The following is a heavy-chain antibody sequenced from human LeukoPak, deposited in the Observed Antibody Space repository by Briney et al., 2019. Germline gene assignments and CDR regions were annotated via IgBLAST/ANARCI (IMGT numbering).Heavy chain of an antibody. CDR3: ARVPLWGLYSRGVYDY. V-gene: IGHV1-8*01. CDR1: GYTFTSDD. Sequence: ASVKVSCKASGYTFTSDDINWVRQATGQGLECMGWMNANSGNTGYAQKFQGRVTMTRNTSISTAYMELSSLRSEDTAVYYCARVPLWGLYSRGVYDYWGQGTLVTVSS. CDR2: MNANSGNT. J-gene: IGHJ4*02. D-gene: IGHD3-10*01.